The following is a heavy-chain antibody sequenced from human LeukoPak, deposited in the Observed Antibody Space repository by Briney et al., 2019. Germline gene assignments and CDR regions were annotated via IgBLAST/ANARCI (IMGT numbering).Heavy chain of an antibody. CDR3: ARERRIYGDYGTYYYGMDV. J-gene: IGHJ6*02. Sequence: ASVKVSCKASGYTFTGYYMHWVRQAPGQGLEWMGWINPNSGGTNYAQKFQGRVTMTRDMSISTAYMELSRLRSDDTAVYYCARERRIYGDYGTYYYGMDVWGQGTTVTVSS. CDR2: INPNSGGT. D-gene: IGHD4-17*01. CDR1: GYTFTGYY. V-gene: IGHV1-2*02.